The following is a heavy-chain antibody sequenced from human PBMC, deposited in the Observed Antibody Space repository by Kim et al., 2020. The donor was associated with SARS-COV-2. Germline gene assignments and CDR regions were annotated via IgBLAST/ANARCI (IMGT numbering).Heavy chain of an antibody. J-gene: IGHJ4*02. CDR3: AKVASRDTVTTSHPDY. Sequence: GGSLRLSCAASGFTFSNYAMNWVRQAPGKGLEWVSGISYNGVTRYYADSVRGRFTISKDNSKNTLYLQMNSLRAEDTAVYFCAKVASRDTVTTSHPDYWGQGTLVTVSS. CDR2: ISYNGVTR. CDR1: GFTFSNYA. V-gene: IGHV3-23*01. D-gene: IGHD4-17*01.